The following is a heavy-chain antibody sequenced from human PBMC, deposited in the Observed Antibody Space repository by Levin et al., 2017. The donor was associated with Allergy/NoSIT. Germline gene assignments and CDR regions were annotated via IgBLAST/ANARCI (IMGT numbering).Heavy chain of an antibody. CDR2: IIPIFGTA. J-gene: IGHJ4*02. V-gene: IGHV1-69*01. Sequence: KISCKASGGTFSSYAISWVRQAPVQGLEWMGGIIPIFGTANYAQKFQGRVTITADESTSTAYMELSSLRSEDTAVYYCASGHDYGDYYFDYWGQGTLVTVSS. CDR3: ASGHDYGDYYFDY. D-gene: IGHD4-17*01. CDR1: GGTFSSYA.